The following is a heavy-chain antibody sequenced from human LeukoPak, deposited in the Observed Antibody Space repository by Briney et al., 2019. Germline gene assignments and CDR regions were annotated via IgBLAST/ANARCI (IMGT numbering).Heavy chain of an antibody. D-gene: IGHD3-10*01. V-gene: IGHV3-48*01. CDR3: AREWFGELI. CDR1: GFSFSSYS. Sequence: PGGSLRLSCAVSGFSFSSYSMNWVRQAPGKGMEWIPFIRHSSSDIYYADSVKGRFTISRDHAKNSLYLQMNSLRAEDTAVYYCAREWFGELIWGQGTLVTVSS. CDR2: IRHSSSDI. J-gene: IGHJ4*02.